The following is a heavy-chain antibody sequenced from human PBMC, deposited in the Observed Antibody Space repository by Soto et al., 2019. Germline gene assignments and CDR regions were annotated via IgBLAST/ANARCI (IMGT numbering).Heavy chain of an antibody. CDR2: IKQDGSEE. CDR3: ARMASSGRGWHV. D-gene: IGHD3-10*01. CDR1: GFTFSSYW. Sequence: EVQLVESGGGLVQPGGSLRLSCVDSGFTFSSYWMSWVRQAPVKGLEWVGNIKQDGSEENYVDSVKGRFTISRDNALNASLRQINGLRAADTAVYYWARMASSGRGWHVWGPGTTVVVSS. J-gene: IGHJ6*02. V-gene: IGHV3-7*01.